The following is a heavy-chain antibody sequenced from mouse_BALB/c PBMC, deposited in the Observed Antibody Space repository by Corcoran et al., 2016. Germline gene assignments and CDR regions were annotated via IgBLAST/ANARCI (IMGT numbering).Heavy chain of an antibody. CDR3: ARISVYEGYPWFAY. D-gene: IGHD2-3*01. Sequence: QVTLKESGPGILQPSQTLSLTCSFSGFSLSTSGMGVSWIRQPSGKGLEWLAHIYWDDDKRYNPSLKSRLTISKDTSSNQVFLKITSVDTADTATYYCARISVYEGYPWFAYWHQGTLVTVSA. CDR1: GFSLSTSGMG. CDR2: IYWDDDK. J-gene: IGHJ3*01. V-gene: IGHV8-12*01.